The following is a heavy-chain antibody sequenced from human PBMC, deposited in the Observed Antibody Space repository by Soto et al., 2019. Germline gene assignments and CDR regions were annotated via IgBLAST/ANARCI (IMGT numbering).Heavy chain of an antibody. CDR3: ARVGGYYDSKDAFDI. V-gene: IGHV1-69*13. J-gene: IGHJ3*02. D-gene: IGHD3-22*01. Sequence: SVKVSCKASGGTFSSYAISWVRQAPGQGLEWMGGIIPIFGTANYAQKFQGRGTITADESTSTAYMELSSLRSEDTAVYYCARVGGYYDSKDAFDIWGQGTMVTVSS. CDR1: GGTFSSYA. CDR2: IIPIFGTA.